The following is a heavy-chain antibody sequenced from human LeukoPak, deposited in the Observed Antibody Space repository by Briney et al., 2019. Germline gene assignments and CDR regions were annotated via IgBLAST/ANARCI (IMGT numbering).Heavy chain of an antibody. CDR1: GGSFSGYY. V-gene: IGHV4-39*01. CDR2: IYYSGST. D-gene: IGHD2-2*02. J-gene: IGHJ4*02. Sequence: SETLSLTCAVYGGSFSGYYWGWIRQPPGKGLEWIGSIYYSGSTYYNPSLKSRVTISVDTSKNQFSLKLSSVTAADTAVYYCAGSYTLPYYFDYWGQGTLVTVSS. CDR3: AGSYTLPYYFDY.